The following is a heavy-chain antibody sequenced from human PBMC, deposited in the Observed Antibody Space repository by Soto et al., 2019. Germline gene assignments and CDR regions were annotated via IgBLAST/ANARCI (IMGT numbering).Heavy chain of an antibody. D-gene: IGHD3-3*01. Sequence: GGALRLSCAASGFTFSNAWMSWVRQAPGKGLEWVGRIKSKTDGGTTDYAAPVKGRFTISRDDSKNTLYLQMNSLKTEDTAVYYCTTANLTIFGVVIIGDDAFDIWGQGTMVTVSS. CDR2: IKSKTDGGTT. V-gene: IGHV3-15*01. CDR1: GFTFSNAW. J-gene: IGHJ3*02. CDR3: TTANLTIFGVVIIGDDAFDI.